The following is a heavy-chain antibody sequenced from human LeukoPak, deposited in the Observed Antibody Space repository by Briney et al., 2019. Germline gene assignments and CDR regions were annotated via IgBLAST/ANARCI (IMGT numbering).Heavy chain of an antibody. CDR1: GGSISSSGYY. Sequence: SETLSLTCSVSGGSISSSGYYWAWIRQPPGKGLEWIGSIYYTGNTYYNPSLTSRVTISVDTSKNQFSLKLSSVTAADTAVYYCARREAVTGTPRAWFDPWAREPWSPSP. CDR2: IYYTGNT. J-gene: IGHJ5*02. CDR3: ARREAVTGTPRAWFDP. D-gene: IGHD6-19*01. V-gene: IGHV4-39*01.